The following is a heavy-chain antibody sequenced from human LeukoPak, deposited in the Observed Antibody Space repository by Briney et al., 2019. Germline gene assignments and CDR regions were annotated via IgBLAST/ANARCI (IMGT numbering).Heavy chain of an antibody. J-gene: IGHJ4*02. CDR1: GYRFSNYW. Sequence: GESLKISCKGSGYRFSNYWIAWVRQMPGKGLEWIGIIYPGDPDARYSPSFQGQVTISADKSISAAYLQWSSLKASDTAMFYCARILVSGRGPFDYWGQGTLVTVSS. CDR3: ARILVSGRGPFDY. D-gene: IGHD6-19*01. CDR2: IYPGDPDA. V-gene: IGHV5-51*01.